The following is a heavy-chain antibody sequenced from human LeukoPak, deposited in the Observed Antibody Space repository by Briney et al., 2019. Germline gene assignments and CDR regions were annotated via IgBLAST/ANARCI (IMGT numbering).Heavy chain of an antibody. V-gene: IGHV4-34*01. Sequence: SETLSLTCAVYGGSFSGYYWSWIRQPPGKGLEWIGEINHSGSTNHNPSLKSRVTISVDTSKNQFSLKLSSVTAADTAVYYCARGIVVVPAARGYAFDIWGQGTMVTVSS. J-gene: IGHJ3*02. CDR2: INHSGST. CDR1: GGSFSGYY. CDR3: ARGIVVVPAARGYAFDI. D-gene: IGHD2-2*01.